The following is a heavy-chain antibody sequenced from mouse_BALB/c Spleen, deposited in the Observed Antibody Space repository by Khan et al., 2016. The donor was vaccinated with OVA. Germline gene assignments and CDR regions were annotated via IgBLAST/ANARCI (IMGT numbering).Heavy chain of an antibody. CDR2: IWSYGST. Sequence: QMQLEESGPGLVAPSQSLSITCTISGFSLSSYGIHWVRQPPGQGLEWLVVIWSYGSTTYNSTLKSRLSITKDNSNSQVFLKMNSLQTDDTAIYYCARQPYYHYYVMDYWGQGTSITVSS. V-gene: IGHV2-6-1*01. J-gene: IGHJ4*01. CDR3: ARQPYYHYYVMDY. CDR1: GFSLSSYG. D-gene: IGHD2-10*01.